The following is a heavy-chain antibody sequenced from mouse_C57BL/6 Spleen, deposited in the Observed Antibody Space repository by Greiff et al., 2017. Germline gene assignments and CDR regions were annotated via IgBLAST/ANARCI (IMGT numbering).Heavy chain of an antibody. CDR3: AREGGYYDFDY. CDR2: IYPGDVAT. Sequence: VQLQQSGPELVKPGASVKISCKASGFAFSSSWMNWVKQRPGKGLAWIGRIYPGDVATKYNWKFKGKATLTADKSSSTAYMQLSSLTSEDSAVYFCAREGGYYDFDYWGQGTTLTVSS. V-gene: IGHV1-82*01. CDR1: GFAFSSSW. D-gene: IGHD2-3*01. J-gene: IGHJ2*01.